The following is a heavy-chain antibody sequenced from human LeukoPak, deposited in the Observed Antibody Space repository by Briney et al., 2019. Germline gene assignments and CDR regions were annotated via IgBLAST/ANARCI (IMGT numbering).Heavy chain of an antibody. V-gene: IGHV3-20*04. Sequence: PGGSLRLSCAASGFTFDDYGMSWFRQAPGEGLEWVSGINWNGGSTGYADSVKGRFTISRDNAKNSLYLQMNSLRAEDTALYYCARESYDFWSGYYPLGYYYYYMDVWGKGTTVTVSS. D-gene: IGHD3-3*01. J-gene: IGHJ6*03. CDR3: ARESYDFWSGYYPLGYYYYYMDV. CDR2: INWNGGST. CDR1: GFTFDDYG.